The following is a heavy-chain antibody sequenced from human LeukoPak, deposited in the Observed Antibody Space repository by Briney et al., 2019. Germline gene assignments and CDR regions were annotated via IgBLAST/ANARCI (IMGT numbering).Heavy chain of an antibody. V-gene: IGHV4-39*07. CDR1: GGSIGSSAYY. J-gene: IGHJ4*02. CDR3: ARGITYYYDSSGSPPAY. D-gene: IGHD3-22*01. Sequence: RPSETLSLTCSVSGGSIGSSAYYWGWVRQPPVKGLEWIGSIYYSGSTYYNPSLKSRVTISVDTSKNQFSLKLSSLTAADTAVYYCARGITYYYDSSGSPPAYWGQGTLVTVSS. CDR2: IYYSGST.